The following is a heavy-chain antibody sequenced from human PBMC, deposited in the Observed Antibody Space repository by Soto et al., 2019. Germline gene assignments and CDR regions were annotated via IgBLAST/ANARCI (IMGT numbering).Heavy chain of an antibody. CDR3: ARDRDEILTGYHDY. Sequence: PGGSLRLSCAASGFTFTKFAMHWVRRAPGKGLEWVAVISYDGSENNYADSVKGRFTISRDNSKNTLYLQMNSLRAEDTAVYYCARDRDEILTGYHDYWGQGTLVTVSS. J-gene: IGHJ4*02. CDR2: ISYDGSEN. V-gene: IGHV3-30-3*01. D-gene: IGHD3-9*01. CDR1: GFTFTKFA.